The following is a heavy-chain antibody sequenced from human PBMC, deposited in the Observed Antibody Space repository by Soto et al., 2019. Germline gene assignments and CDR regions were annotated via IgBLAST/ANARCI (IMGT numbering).Heavy chain of an antibody. V-gene: IGHV5-10-1*01. J-gene: IGHJ4*02. CDR3: ARPMDTAMAIDY. CDR1: GYSFTSYW. D-gene: IGHD5-18*01. CDR2: IDPSDSYT. Sequence: PGESLTISCKGSGYSFTSYWISWVRQMPGKGLEWMGRIDPSDSYTNYSPSFQGHVTISADKSISTAYLQWSSLKASDTAMYYCARPMDTAMAIDYWGQGTLVTVSS.